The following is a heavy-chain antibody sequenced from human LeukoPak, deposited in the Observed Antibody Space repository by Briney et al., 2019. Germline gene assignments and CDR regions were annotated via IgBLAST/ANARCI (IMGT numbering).Heavy chain of an antibody. CDR1: GFTFSKYW. CDR3: ATKQWLAPPPDS. J-gene: IGHJ4*02. V-gene: IGHV3-74*01. D-gene: IGHD6-19*01. Sequence: GGSLRLSCAASGFTFSKYWMLWVRQATGKGLESVSRINTDGTVTTYADSVKGRFTVSRDNADNTMFLQMNSVRDEDTAVYYCATKQWLAPPPDSWGQGTPVTVSS. CDR2: INTDGTVT.